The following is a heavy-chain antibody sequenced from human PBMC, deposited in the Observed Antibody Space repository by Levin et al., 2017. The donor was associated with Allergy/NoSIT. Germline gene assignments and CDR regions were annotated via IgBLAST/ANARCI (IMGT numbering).Heavy chain of an antibody. D-gene: IGHD6-13*01. Sequence: SETLSLTCTVSGGSISSYYWSWIRQPPGKGLEWIGYIYYSGSTNYNPSLKSRVTISVDTSKNQFSLKLSSVTAADTAVYYCARGRYPGAAAGQSPEDAFDIWGQGTMVTVSS. CDR1: GGSISSYY. CDR3: ARGRYPGAAAGQSPEDAFDI. J-gene: IGHJ3*02. V-gene: IGHV4-59*01. CDR2: IYYSGST.